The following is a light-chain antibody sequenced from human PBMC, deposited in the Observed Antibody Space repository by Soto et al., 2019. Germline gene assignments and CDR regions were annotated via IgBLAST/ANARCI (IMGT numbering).Light chain of an antibody. Sequence: ENVLTQSPGTLSLSPGERATLSCRARQSISSTYLAWYQKKPGQAPRLLLYGASSRATGIPDRFSGSGSGRDFTLTISRLEPEDSAVYYCQQYGSSSFAFGPGTKVQIK. V-gene: IGKV3-20*01. CDR1: QSISSTY. CDR2: GAS. CDR3: QQYGSSSFA. J-gene: IGKJ3*01.